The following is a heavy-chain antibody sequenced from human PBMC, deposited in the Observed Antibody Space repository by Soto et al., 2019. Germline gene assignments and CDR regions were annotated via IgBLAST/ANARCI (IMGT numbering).Heavy chain of an antibody. Sequence: QVQLVQSGAEVKKPGSSVKVSCKASGDTFSGYSISWVRQAPGQGLEWMGGIIPLFGTTNYAQRSQDRVTITADISTSTAYMELSSLKSEDTAIYYCARDLGSGYDPGDYWGQGTLVIVSS. CDR2: IIPLFGTT. CDR1: GDTFSGYS. J-gene: IGHJ4*02. V-gene: IGHV1-69*14. D-gene: IGHD5-12*01. CDR3: ARDLGSGYDPGDY.